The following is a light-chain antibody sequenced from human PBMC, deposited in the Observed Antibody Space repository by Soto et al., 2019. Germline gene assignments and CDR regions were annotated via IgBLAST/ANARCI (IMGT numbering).Light chain of an antibody. J-gene: IGLJ2*01. CDR1: SANIGSNY. CDR2: RSS. V-gene: IGLV1-47*01. Sequence: QSVLTQPPSASGTPGQRVTISCSGSSANIGSNYVYWYQQPPGTAPILLIYRSSQRPSGVPDRFSCSKSGTPGSLAISGLQSEDEADYYCAAGDDNLSGVVFGGGTKLTVL. CDR3: AAGDDNLSGVV.